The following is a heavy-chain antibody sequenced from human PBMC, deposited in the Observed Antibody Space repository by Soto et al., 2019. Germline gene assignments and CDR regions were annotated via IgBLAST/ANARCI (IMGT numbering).Heavy chain of an antibody. CDR1: GDSITRSNFY. J-gene: IGHJ5*02. Sequence: PSETLSLTCTVSGDSITRSNFYWGWIRQPPGKGLEWLGSIFYSGSTFYNPAHKSRVTFSVDTSKNHFSRKLSSVTAADTAVYYCARHKTTMLTVVSAFDPWGQGTRVTVSS. D-gene: IGHD3-22*01. V-gene: IGHV4-39*02. CDR3: ARHKTTMLTVVSAFDP. CDR2: IFYSGST.